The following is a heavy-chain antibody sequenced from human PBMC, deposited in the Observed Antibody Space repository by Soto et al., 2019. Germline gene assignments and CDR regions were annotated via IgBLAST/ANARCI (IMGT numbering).Heavy chain of an antibody. V-gene: IGHV4-34*01. CDR1: GGSFSGYY. D-gene: IGHD1-26*01. CDR2: INHSGST. J-gene: IGHJ4*02. Sequence: SETLSLTCAVYGGSFSGYYWSWIRQPPGKGLEWIGEINHSGSTNYNPSLKSRVTISVDTSKNQFSLKLSSVTAADTAVYYCARGWLGSSGGIDYWGQGTLVTVSS. CDR3: ARGWLGSSGGIDY.